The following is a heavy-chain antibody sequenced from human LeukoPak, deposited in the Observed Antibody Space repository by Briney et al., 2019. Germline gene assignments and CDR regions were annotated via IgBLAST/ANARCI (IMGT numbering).Heavy chain of an antibody. Sequence: QSGGSLRLSCAASGFTFSSYSMNWVRQAPGKGLEWVSSISSSSSTIYYADSVKGRFTISRDNARNSLYLQMNGLRAEDTAVYYCVVATRWAYYFDYWGQGILVTVSS. CDR3: VVATRWAYYFDY. CDR2: ISSSSSTI. D-gene: IGHD5-12*01. CDR1: GFTFSSYS. V-gene: IGHV3-48*04. J-gene: IGHJ4*02.